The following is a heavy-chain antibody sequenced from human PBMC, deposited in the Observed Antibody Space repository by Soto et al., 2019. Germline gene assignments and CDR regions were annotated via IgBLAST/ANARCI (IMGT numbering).Heavy chain of an antibody. D-gene: IGHD1-1*01. CDR2: ISSSGSST. CDR3: AKDLRVWNDWPSFDY. Sequence: GGSLRLSCAASGFTFSSYSMSWVRQAPGKGLEWVSAISSSGSSTYYADSVKGRFTISRDNSKNTLYLQMNSLRAEDTAVYYCAKDLRVWNDWPSFDYWGQGTLVTVSS. CDR1: GFTFSSYS. V-gene: IGHV3-23*01. J-gene: IGHJ4*02.